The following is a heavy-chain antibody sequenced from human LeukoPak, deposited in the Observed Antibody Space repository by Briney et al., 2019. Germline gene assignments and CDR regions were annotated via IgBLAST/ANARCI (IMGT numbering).Heavy chain of an antibody. J-gene: IGHJ4*02. CDR3: AKDPAAYDYVWGSYRFGY. V-gene: IGHV3-23*01. CDR2: ISGSGGST. D-gene: IGHD3-16*02. Sequence: GGSLRLSCAASGFTFSSYAMSWVRQAPGKGLEWVSAISGSGGSTYYADPVKGRFTISRDNSKNTLYLQMNSLRAEDTAVYYCAKDPAAYDYVWGSYRFGYWGQGTLVTVSS. CDR1: GFTFSSYA.